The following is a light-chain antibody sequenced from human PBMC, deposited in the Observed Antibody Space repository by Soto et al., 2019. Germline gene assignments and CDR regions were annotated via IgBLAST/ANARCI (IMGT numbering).Light chain of an antibody. J-gene: IGKJ1*01. Sequence: DIQMTQSPSTLSASVGDRVIITCRASQSITTWLAWYQQKPGKAPNLLIYNASTLTSGVPSRFSGSGSGTAFTLTISSLQTDDFATYYCQQYDNESWTFGQGTKVEIK. CDR2: NAS. CDR1: QSITTW. CDR3: QQYDNESWT. V-gene: IGKV1-5*03.